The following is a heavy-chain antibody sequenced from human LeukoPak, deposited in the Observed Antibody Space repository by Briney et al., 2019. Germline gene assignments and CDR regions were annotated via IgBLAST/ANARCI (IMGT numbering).Heavy chain of an antibody. V-gene: IGHV3-30-3*01. CDR1: GFTFSSYA. CDR3: ARDVQWLVSLDY. J-gene: IGHJ4*02. CDR2: ISYDGSNK. D-gene: IGHD6-19*01. Sequence: GGSLRLSCAASGFTFSSYAMHWVRQAPGKGLEWVAVISYDGSNKYYADSVKGRFTISRDNSKNTLYLQMNSLRAEDTAVYYCARDVQWLVSLDYWGQGTLVTVSS.